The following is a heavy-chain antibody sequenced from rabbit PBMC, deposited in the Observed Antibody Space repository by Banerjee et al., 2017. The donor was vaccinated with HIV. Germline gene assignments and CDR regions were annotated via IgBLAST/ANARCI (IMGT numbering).Heavy chain of an antibody. J-gene: IGHJ3*01. Sequence: QSLEESGGDLVKPGASLTLTCTASGFSFSFSYWICWVRQAPGKGLEWIACIYAGSSGSTYYASWAKGRFTISKTSSTTVTLQMTSLTAADTATYFCARDLDGVIGWNFGWWGQGTLVTVS. CDR3: ARDLDGVIGWNFGW. D-gene: IGHD4-1*01. CDR1: GFSFSFSYW. V-gene: IGHV1S40*01. CDR2: IYAGSSGST.